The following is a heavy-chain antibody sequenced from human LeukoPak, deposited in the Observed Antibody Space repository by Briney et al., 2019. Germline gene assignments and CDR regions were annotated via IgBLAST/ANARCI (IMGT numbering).Heavy chain of an antibody. D-gene: IGHD7-27*01. V-gene: IGHV4-4*02. J-gene: IGHJ4*02. CDR3: ARGGNWDFDY. CDR1: GASITSHPW. CDR2: MYNSGTS. Sequence: SETLSLTCAVSGASITSHPWNWVRQPPGKGLEWIGEMYNSGTSTFKPSLRSRVIMFFDESKNHFSLKLNSVTAADTAVYYCARGGNWDFDYWGQGVLVIASS.